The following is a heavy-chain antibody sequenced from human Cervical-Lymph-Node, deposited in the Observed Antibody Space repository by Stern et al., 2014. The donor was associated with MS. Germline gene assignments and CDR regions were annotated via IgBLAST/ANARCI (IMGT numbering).Heavy chain of an antibody. Sequence: QVQLVESGAEVKEPGASVKVSCKASGYAFTTFPIHWIRQAPGQSLEWMGGINVASGKTDYSQIFQDRVTITRDTSATTAYMDLSSLRSEDTAVYYCASGRFLEWLFYFEYWGQGTLVTVSS. D-gene: IGHD3-3*01. J-gene: IGHJ4*02. CDR1: GYAFTTFP. V-gene: IGHV1-3*01. CDR2: INVASGKT. CDR3: ASGRFLEWLFYFEY.